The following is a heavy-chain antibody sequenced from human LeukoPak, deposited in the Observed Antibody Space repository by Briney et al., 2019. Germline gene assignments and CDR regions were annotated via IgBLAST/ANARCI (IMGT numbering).Heavy chain of an antibody. CDR3: ASYGGRDAFDI. V-gene: IGHV4-59*01. J-gene: IGHJ3*02. CDR1: GGSISSYY. D-gene: IGHD4-23*01. Sequence: SETLSLTCTVSGGSISSYYWSWIRQPPGKGLEWIGYIYYSGSTNYNPSLKSRVTISVDTSKNQFSLKLSSVTAADTAVYYCASYGGRDAFDIWGQGTMVTVSS. CDR2: IYYSGST.